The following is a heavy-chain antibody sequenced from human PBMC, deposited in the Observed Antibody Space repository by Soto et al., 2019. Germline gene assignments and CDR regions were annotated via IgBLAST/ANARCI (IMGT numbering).Heavy chain of an antibody. V-gene: IGHV4-31*03. CDR1: GGSINSGGYY. D-gene: IGHD6-19*01. Sequence: QVQLQESGPGLVKPSQTLSLTCTVSGGSINSGGYYWTWIRQHPGKGLEWIGHIYYSGTTYYNPSLKSRVTISLDTSKNQFSLNLNSVTAAETAVYYCARDLGIAVAPRGAFDIWGQGTMVTGSS. CDR3: ARDLGIAVAPRGAFDI. CDR2: IYYSGTT. J-gene: IGHJ3*02.